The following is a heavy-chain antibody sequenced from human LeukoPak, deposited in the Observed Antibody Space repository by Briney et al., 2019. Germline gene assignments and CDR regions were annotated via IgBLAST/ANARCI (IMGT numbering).Heavy chain of an antibody. Sequence: ASVKVSCKASGYTFTGYYMHWVRQAPGQGLEWMGGINPNSGGTNYAQKFQGRVTMTRDTSISTAYMELSRLRSEDTAVYYCARGASQLYYYYYYMDVWGKGTRVTVSS. V-gene: IGHV1-2*02. CDR2: INPNSGGT. J-gene: IGHJ6*03. CDR1: GYTFTGYY. CDR3: ARGASQLYYYYYYMDV. D-gene: IGHD1-26*01.